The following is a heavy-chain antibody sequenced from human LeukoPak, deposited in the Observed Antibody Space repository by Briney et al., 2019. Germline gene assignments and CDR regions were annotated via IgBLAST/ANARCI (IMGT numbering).Heavy chain of an antibody. V-gene: IGHV4-59*01. CDR3: ARERDYGDYDY. D-gene: IGHD4-17*01. CDR1: GGSISSYY. CDR2: IYYSGST. Sequence: KPSETLSLTCTVSGGSISSYYWSWIRQPPGKGLEWIGYIYYSGSTNYNPSLKSRVTISVDTSKNQFSLKLSSVTAADTAVYYCARERDYGDYDYWGQGTLDTVSS. J-gene: IGHJ4*02.